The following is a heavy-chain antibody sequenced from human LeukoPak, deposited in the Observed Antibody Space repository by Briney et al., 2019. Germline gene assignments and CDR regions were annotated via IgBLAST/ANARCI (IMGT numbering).Heavy chain of an antibody. V-gene: IGHV1-3*01. Sequence: GASVKVSCKASGYTFTSYAMHWVRQAPGQRLGWMGWINAGNGNTTYSQKFQGRVTITRDTSASTAYMELSSLRSEDTAVYYCAREGGYSYGYGNDYWGQGTLVTVSS. CDR2: INAGNGNT. D-gene: IGHD5-18*01. J-gene: IGHJ4*02. CDR3: AREGGYSYGYGNDY. CDR1: GYTFTSYA.